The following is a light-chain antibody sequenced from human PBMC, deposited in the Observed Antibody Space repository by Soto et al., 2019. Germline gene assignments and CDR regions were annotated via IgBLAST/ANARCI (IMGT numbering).Light chain of an antibody. Sequence: IQLTQSPSSLSASVGDRVTITCRASQGISSSLAWYQQQPGKAPKLLIYAASTCQSGVPSRFSGSGSGTDFTLPISSLQAEDFAPYYCQQLNGFPLSFGGGTTVEIK. V-gene: IGKV1-9*01. CDR2: AAS. J-gene: IGKJ4*01. CDR3: QQLNGFPLS. CDR1: QGISSS.